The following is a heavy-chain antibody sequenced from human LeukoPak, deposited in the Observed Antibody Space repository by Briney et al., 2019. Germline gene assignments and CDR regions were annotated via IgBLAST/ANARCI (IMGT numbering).Heavy chain of an antibody. V-gene: IGHV3-23*01. D-gene: IGHD6-13*01. Sequence: GGSLRLSCAASGFTFGSYTMNWVRQAPGKGLEWVSAISGSGDRTYYADSVKGRFTISRDNSKNTLYLQMNSLRDDDTAVYYCVRGVGVSRFNYLDSWGQGTLVIVSS. J-gene: IGHJ4*02. CDR2: ISGSGDRT. CDR1: GFTFGSYT. CDR3: VRGVGVSRFNYLDS.